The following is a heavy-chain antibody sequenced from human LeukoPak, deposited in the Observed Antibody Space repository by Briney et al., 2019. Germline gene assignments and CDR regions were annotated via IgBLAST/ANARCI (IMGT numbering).Heavy chain of an antibody. CDR3: AREGEYCSSTSCYISLAQYNWFDP. Sequence: GASVKVSCKASGYTFTGYYMHWVRQAPGQGLEWMGWINPNSGGTNYAQKFQGRVTMTRDTSISTAYMGLSRLRSDDTAVYYCAREGEYCSSTSCYISLAQYNWFDPWGQGTLVTVSS. CDR1: GYTFTGYY. J-gene: IGHJ5*02. D-gene: IGHD2-2*02. CDR2: INPNSGGT. V-gene: IGHV1-2*02.